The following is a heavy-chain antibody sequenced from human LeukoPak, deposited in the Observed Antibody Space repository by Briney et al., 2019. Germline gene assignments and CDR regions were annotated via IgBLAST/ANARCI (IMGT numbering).Heavy chain of an antibody. CDR1: GFTVSSNY. D-gene: IGHD6-6*01. CDR2: IYSGGST. J-gene: IGHJ3*02. CDR3: ASDVIGWSSYAFDI. V-gene: IGHV3-53*01. Sequence: GGSLRLSCAASGFTVSSNYMSWVRQAPGKGLEWVSVIYSGGSTYYADSVKGRFTISRDNSKNTLYLQMNSLRAEDTAVYYCASDVIGWSSYAFDIWGQGTMVTVSS.